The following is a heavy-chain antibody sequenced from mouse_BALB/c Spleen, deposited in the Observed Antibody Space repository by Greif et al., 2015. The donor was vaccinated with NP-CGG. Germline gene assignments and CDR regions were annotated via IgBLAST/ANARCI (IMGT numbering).Heavy chain of an antibody. J-gene: IGHJ4*01. D-gene: IGHD2-14*01. Sequence: EVKLVESGGGLVQPGGSLRLSCATSGFTFTDYYMSWVRQPPGKALEWLGFIRNKANGYTTEYSASVKGRFTISRDNSQSILYLQMNTLRAEDSATYYCAREDRYDWAMDYWGQGTSVTVSS. V-gene: IGHV7-3*02. CDR1: GFTFTDYY. CDR3: AREDRYDWAMDY. CDR2: IRNKANGYTT.